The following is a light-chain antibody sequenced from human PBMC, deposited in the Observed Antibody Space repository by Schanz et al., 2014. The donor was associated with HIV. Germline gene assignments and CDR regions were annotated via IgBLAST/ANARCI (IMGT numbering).Light chain of an antibody. CDR1: SSDVGSYNL. J-gene: IGLJ1*01. CDR3: SSYTSTSTYV. Sequence: QSALTQPASVSGSPGQSITISCTGTSSDVGSYNLVSWYQQHPDKAPKLMIYEGSKRPSGVSNRFSGSKSGNTASLTISGLQAEDEADYYCSSYTSTSTYVFGTGTKLTVL. V-gene: IGLV2-14*02. CDR2: EGS.